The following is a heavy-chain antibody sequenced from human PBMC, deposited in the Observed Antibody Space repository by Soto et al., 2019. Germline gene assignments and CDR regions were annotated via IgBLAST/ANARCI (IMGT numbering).Heavy chain of an antibody. CDR2: ISSSSSYI. V-gene: IGHV3-21*01. Sequence: EVQLVESGGGLVKPGGSLRLSCAASGFTFSSYSMNWVCQAPGKGLEWVSSISSSSSYIYYADSVKGRFTISRDNVKNSLYLQMNRLRAKDTAVYYCARDQVAGTRYFELWRRGTRLTVSS. CDR3: ARDQVAGTRYFEL. D-gene: IGHD6-19*01. CDR1: GFTFSSYS. J-gene: IGHJ2*01.